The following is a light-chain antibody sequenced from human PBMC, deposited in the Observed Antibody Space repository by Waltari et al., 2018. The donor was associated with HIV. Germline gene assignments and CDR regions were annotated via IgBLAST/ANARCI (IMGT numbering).Light chain of an antibody. J-gene: IGLJ2*01. Sequence: QSALTQPASVSGSPGQSITISCDLNDSESVSWYQRHPGKAPKVIIYEVTNRPSGLSNRFSGSKSDNTATLTISGLQPEDEAEYFCISYISSSSPVFGRGTKVTVL. V-gene: IGLV2-14*01. CDR1: DLNDSES. CDR3: ISYISSSSPV. CDR2: EVT.